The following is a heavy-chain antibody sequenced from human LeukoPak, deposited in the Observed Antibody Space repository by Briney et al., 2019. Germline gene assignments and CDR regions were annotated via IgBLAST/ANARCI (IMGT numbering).Heavy chain of an antibody. CDR3: ARFSDFYDFWSGPTSYGMDV. CDR1: GCTFSRYS. J-gene: IGHJ6*02. Sequence: WETLILCCAVSGCTFSRYSMYWVCQAQGKGLEWVSSISSSSSYIYYADSVKGRFTISRDNAKNSLYLQMNSLRAEDTAVYYCARFSDFYDFWSGPTSYGMDVWGQGTTVTVSS. D-gene: IGHD3-3*01. CDR2: ISSSSSYI. V-gene: IGHV3-21*01.